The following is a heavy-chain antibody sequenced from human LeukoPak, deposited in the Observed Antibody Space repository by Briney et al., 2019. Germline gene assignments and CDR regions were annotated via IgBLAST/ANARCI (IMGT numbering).Heavy chain of an antibody. J-gene: IGHJ4*02. CDR3: ARGHIVVMADDDVFDY. V-gene: IGHV3-30*02. CDR1: GFTFSSYG. Sequence: PGGSLRLSCAASGFTFSSYGMHWVRQAPGKGLEWVAFIRYDGSNTYYAGSVKGRFTISRDNSKNTLFLQMHSLRAEDTAVYYCARGHIVVMADDDVFDYWGQGTLVTVSS. CDR2: IRYDGSNT. D-gene: IGHD2-21*01.